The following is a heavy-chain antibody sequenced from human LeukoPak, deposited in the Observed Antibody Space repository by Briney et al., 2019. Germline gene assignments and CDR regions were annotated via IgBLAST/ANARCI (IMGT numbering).Heavy chain of an antibody. D-gene: IGHD5-24*01. CDR2: ISSNGGTP. J-gene: IGHJ4*02. V-gene: IGHV3-64D*06. Sequence: GGSLRLSRSPSGFIFSIYAMHWVRHAPGGGLEYVSAISSNGGTPYYAHPVKGRFTICRDNSTNTLYLQMCGLRAEDTAVYYCVKGWQQLPHWGQGPLVTVPS. CDR1: GFIFSIYA. CDR3: VKGWQQLPH.